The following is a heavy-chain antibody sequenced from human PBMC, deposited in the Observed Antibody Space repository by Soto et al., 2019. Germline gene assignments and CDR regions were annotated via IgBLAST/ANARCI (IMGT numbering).Heavy chain of an antibody. D-gene: IGHD3-22*01. V-gene: IGHV3-11*01. J-gene: IGHJ3*02. CDR3: ARERGLKWLYDAFDI. CDR2: ISSSGSTI. CDR1: GFTFIDYY. Sequence: PGGSLRLSCAASGFTFIDYYMSWIRQAPGKGLEWVSYISSSGSTIYYADSVKGRFTISRDNAKNSLYLQMNSLRAEDTAVYYCARERGLKWLYDAFDIWGQGTMVTVSS.